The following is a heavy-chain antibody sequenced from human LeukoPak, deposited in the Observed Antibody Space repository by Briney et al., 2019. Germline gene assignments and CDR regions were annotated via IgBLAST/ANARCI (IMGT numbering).Heavy chain of an antibody. V-gene: IGHV1/OR15-1*01. Sequence: ASVKVSCKASGYIFTDYYMHWVRQAPGQELGWMGRINPNSGGTNYAQKFQGRVTMTRDTSISTAYTELSSLRSEDTATYYCASLGWGGSYLVRYFDYWGQGTLVTVSS. J-gene: IGHJ4*02. CDR2: INPNSGGT. CDR3: ASLGWGGSYLVRYFDY. D-gene: IGHD1-26*01. CDR1: GYIFTDYY.